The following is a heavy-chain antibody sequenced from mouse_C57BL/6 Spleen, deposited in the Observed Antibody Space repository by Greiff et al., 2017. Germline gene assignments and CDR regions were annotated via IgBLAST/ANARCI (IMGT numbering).Heavy chain of an antibody. D-gene: IGHD1-1*01. CDR1: GYTFTSYW. V-gene: IGHV1-7*01. CDR2: INPSSGYT. J-gene: IGHJ3*01. Sequence: QVQLKESGAELAKPGASVKLSCKASGYTFTSYWMHWVKQRPGQGLEWIGYINPSSGYTKYNQKFKDKATLTADKSSSTAYMQLSSLTYEDSAVYYCARSYYGSSYVFAYWGQGTLVTVSA. CDR3: ARSYYGSSYVFAY.